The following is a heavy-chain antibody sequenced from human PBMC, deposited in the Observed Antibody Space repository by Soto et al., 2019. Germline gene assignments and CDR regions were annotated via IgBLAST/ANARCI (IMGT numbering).Heavy chain of an antibody. CDR2: IRQDGSEG. D-gene: IGHD2-15*01. V-gene: IGHV3-7*03. J-gene: IGHJ6*02. CDR1: GFTFSNSW. CDR3: QRERGSKSKDV. Sequence: PGGSLRLSWAASGFTFSNSWMTWVRQAPGKGLEWVANIRQDGSEGSYVDSVKGRVTISRDNAKVSRFLQMNSLRAEDTAVYYCQRERGSKSKDVSGQGTTVTVS.